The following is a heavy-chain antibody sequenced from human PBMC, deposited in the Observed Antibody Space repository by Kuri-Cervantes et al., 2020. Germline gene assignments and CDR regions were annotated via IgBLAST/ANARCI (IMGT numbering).Heavy chain of an antibody. V-gene: IGHV3-11*04. Sequence: GESLKISCAASGFTFSDYYMSWIRQAPGKGLECVSYISARVDIIHYADSVKGRFTISRNNAKDSLYLQMNSLRAEDTAVYYCVRDLYGAGPFWGQGTLVTVSS. CDR2: ISARVDII. D-gene: IGHD4-17*01. CDR1: GFTFSDYY. J-gene: IGHJ4*02. CDR3: VRDLYGAGPF.